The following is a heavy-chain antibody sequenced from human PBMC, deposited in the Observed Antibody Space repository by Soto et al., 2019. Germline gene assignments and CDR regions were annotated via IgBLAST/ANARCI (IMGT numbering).Heavy chain of an antibody. CDR1: GYSFTSYW. D-gene: IGHD3-3*01. V-gene: IGHV5-51*01. CDR2: TYPGDSDT. CDR3: ARHYRAGVYYFDY. J-gene: IGHJ4*02. Sequence: PGESMKISCKGSGYSFTSYWIGWVRQMPGKGLEWMGITYPGDSDTRYSPSFQGQVTISADKSISTAYLQWSSLKASDTAMYYCARHYRAGVYYFDYWGQGTLVTVSS.